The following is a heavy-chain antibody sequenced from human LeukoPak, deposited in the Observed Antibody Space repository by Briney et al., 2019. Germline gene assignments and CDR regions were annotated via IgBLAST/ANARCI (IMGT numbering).Heavy chain of an antibody. J-gene: IGHJ5*02. V-gene: IGHV3-23*01. Sequence: GGSLRLSCAASGFTFSSYAMSWVRQAPGKGLEWVSAISGSGGSTYYADSVKGRFTISRDNSKNTLYLQTNSLRAEDTAVYYCAKEYGSGSYHRRWFDPWGQGTLVTVSS. CDR2: ISGSGGST. CDR1: GFTFSSYA. D-gene: IGHD3-10*01. CDR3: AKEYGSGSYHRRWFDP.